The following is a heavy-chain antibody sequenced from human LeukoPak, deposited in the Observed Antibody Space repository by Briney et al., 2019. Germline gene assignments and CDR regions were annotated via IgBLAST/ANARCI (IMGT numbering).Heavy chain of an antibody. CDR2: IIPILGIA. Sequence: SVKVSCKASGGTFSSYAISWVRQAPGQGLEWMGRIIPILGIANYAQKFQGRVTITADKSTSTAYMELSSLRSEDTAVYYCARDQGTYYDSSGYPELDPWGQGTLVTVSS. CDR3: ARDQGTYYDSSGYPELDP. J-gene: IGHJ5*02. CDR1: GGTFSSYA. V-gene: IGHV1-69*04. D-gene: IGHD3-22*01.